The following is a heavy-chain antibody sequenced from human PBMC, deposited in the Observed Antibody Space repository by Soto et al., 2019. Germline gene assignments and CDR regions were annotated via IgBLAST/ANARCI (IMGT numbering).Heavy chain of an antibody. CDR1: GYTFTSYD. CDR3: ARVPYYYCSGSYGY. J-gene: IGHJ4*02. Sequence: QVQLVQSGAEVKKPGASVKVSCKASGYTFTSYDINWVRQATGQGLEWMGWMNPNRGNTGYAQKFQGRFTMPRNTSISTAYTELRSLRSQDTALYSCARVPYYYCSGSYGYWGQGTLVTVSS. V-gene: IGHV1-8*01. CDR2: MNPNRGNT. D-gene: IGHD3-10*01.